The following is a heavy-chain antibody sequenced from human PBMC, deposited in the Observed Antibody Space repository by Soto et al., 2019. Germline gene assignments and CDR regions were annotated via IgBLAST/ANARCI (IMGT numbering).Heavy chain of an antibody. CDR1: GGTFSSYT. Sequence: EASVEVSCKASGGTFSSYTISWARQSPGQGLEWMGRIIPILGIANYAQKFQGRVTITADKSTSTAYMELSSLRSEDTAVYYCARDGELRHYYYYMDVWGKGTTVTVSS. CDR2: IIPILGIA. V-gene: IGHV1-69*04. D-gene: IGHD1-7*01. CDR3: ARDGELRHYYYYMDV. J-gene: IGHJ6*03.